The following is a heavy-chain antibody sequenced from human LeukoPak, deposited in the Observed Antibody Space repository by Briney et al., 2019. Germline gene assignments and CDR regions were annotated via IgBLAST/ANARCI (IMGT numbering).Heavy chain of an antibody. CDR2: ITGSGGST. J-gene: IGHJ4*02. D-gene: IGHD6-13*01. CDR1: GFTFSNYG. V-gene: IGHV3-23*01. CDR3: ARYSSSWYFGWFNY. Sequence: GGTLRLSCAASGFTFSNYGLSWVRQAPGKGLEWVSGITGSGGSTYYADSVKGRFTISRDNAKNSLYLQMNSLRAEDTALYYCARYSSSWYFGWFNYWGQGTLVTVSS.